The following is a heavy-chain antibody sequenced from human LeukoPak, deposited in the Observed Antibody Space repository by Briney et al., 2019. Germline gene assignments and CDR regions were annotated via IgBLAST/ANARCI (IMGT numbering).Heavy chain of an antibody. V-gene: IGHV3-23*01. CDR2: ISGNGIKT. J-gene: IGHJ4*02. D-gene: IGHD3-22*01. Sequence: GGSLRLSCAASVFTLDTYAMTCVRQAPGEGLEWVSGISGNGIKTYYGDSVKGRFTIFRDNSKNTLWLQMNTLRAEDTAVYFCAKRDYLDISGYSPLFANWGQGTLVTVSS. CDR1: VFTLDTYA. CDR3: AKRDYLDISGYSPLFAN.